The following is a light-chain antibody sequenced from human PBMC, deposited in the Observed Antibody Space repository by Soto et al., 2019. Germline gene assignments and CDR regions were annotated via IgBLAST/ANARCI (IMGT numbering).Light chain of an antibody. CDR3: QQYNNWPPLT. J-gene: IGKJ4*01. V-gene: IGKV1-5*03. CDR1: QSIGSW. CDR2: KAS. Sequence: DIQMTQSPSILSASVGDRVTITCRASQSIGSWLAWYQHKPGKAPKLLIYKASSLESGVPLRFSGSGSGTEFTLTISSLQSEDFAVYYCQQYNNWPPLTFGGGTKVDIK.